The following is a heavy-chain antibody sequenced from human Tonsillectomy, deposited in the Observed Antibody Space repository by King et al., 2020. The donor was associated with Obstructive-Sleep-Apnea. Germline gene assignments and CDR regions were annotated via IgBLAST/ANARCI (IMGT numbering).Heavy chain of an antibody. CDR2: INPNSGGT. CDR1: GYTFTGYY. CDR3: ARSPYCSSTSCYAFDI. D-gene: IGHD2-2*01. V-gene: IGHV1-2*04. J-gene: IGHJ3*02. Sequence: QLVQSGAEVKKPGASVKVSCKASGYTFTGYYMHWVRQAPGQGLEWMGWINPNSGGTNYAQKFQGWVTMTRDTSISTAYMELRRLRSDDTAVYYCARSPYCSSTSCYAFDIWGQGTMVTVSS.